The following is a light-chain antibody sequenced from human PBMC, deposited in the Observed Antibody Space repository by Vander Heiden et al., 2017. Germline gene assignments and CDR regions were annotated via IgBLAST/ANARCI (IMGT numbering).Light chain of an antibody. J-gene: IGKJ1*01. V-gene: IGKV1-5*03. Sequence: IQMTQSPSTLSASVGDRVTITCRASQSVSTWLAWYQQKPGKAPKLLIYKASTSESGVPSRFSGSGSGTEFTLTISSLQPDDFATYYCQQYNSYWTFGQGTKVELK. CDR3: QQYNSYWT. CDR2: KAS. CDR1: QSVSTW.